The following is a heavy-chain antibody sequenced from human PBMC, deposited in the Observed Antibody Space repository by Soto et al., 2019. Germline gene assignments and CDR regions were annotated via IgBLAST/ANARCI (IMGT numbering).Heavy chain of an antibody. D-gene: IGHD2-8*01. J-gene: IGHJ3*02. V-gene: IGHV3-74*01. CDR1: GFTFSSYG. CDR3: ARVGPDGMVYANYDAFDI. CDR2: INSDGSST. Sequence: PGGSLRLSCAASGFTFSSYGRHWVRQAPGKGLVWVSRINSDGSSTSYADSVKGRFTISRDNAKNTLYLQMNSLRAEDTAVYYCARVGPDGMVYANYDAFDIWGQGTIVTVSS.